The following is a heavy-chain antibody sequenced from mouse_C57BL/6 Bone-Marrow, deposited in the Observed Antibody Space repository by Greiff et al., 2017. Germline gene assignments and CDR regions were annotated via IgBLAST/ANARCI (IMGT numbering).Heavy chain of an antibody. J-gene: IGHJ2*01. V-gene: IGHV1-55*01. Sequence: QVQLKESGAELVKPGASVKMSCKASGYTFTSYWITWVKQRPGQGLEWIGDIYPGSGSTNYNEKFKSKATLTVDTSSSTAYMQLSSLTSEDSAVYYCARGDYDCYAMDYWGQGTTLTVSS. CDR3: ARGDYDCYAMDY. CDR1: GYTFTSYW. D-gene: IGHD2-4*01. CDR2: IYPGSGST.